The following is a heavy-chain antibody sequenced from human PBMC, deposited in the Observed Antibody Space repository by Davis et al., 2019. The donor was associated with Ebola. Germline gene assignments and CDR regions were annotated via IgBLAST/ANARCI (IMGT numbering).Heavy chain of an antibody. CDR1: GGSISSSSYY. V-gene: IGHV4-61*01. CDR3: ARDSYRRAGYGLKWWFDP. J-gene: IGHJ5*02. CDR2: IYYSGST. Sequence: MPGGSLRLSCTVSGGSISSSSYYWGWIRQPPGKGLEWIGYIYYSGSTNYNPSLKSRVTISVDTSKNQFSLKLSSVTAADTAVYYCARDSYRRAGYGLKWWFDPWGQGTLVTVSS. D-gene: IGHD5-18*01.